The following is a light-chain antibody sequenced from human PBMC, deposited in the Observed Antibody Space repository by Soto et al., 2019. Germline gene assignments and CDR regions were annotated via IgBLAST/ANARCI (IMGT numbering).Light chain of an antibody. V-gene: IGKV3-20*01. Sequence: IVLTQSPGTLSLSPGERATLSCRASQSVSSNYLAWYKQKPGQAPRLLIYGASSRATGIPDRFSGSGSATDFTLTIRRLEPEDFAVDYCQQYSIWRTFGQGTKVDIK. CDR3: QQYSIWRT. J-gene: IGKJ1*01. CDR1: QSVSSNY. CDR2: GAS.